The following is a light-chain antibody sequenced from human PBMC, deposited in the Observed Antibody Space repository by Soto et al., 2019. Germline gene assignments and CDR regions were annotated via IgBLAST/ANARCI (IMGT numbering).Light chain of an antibody. Sequence: EIVLTQSPGTLSVSPGERATLSCRASQSVSSSYLAWYQQKSGQAPRLLIYGASSRATGIPDRFSGSGSGTDFTLTISRLETEDFAVYYCQHYGSSPTFGQGTKVEIK. CDR1: QSVSSSY. CDR2: GAS. J-gene: IGKJ1*01. V-gene: IGKV3-20*01. CDR3: QHYGSSPT.